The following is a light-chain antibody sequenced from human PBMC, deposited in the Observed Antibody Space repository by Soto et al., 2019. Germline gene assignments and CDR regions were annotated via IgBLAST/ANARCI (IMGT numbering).Light chain of an antibody. Sequence: QSGLTQPPSASGSPGQSVTISCTGTSSDVGGYNYVSWYQQHPGKAPKLMIYEVSKRPSGVPDRFSGSKSGNTASLTVSGLQAEDEADYYCSSYAGSHNLVFGGGTKLTVL. CDR2: EVS. CDR3: SSYAGSHNLV. J-gene: IGLJ2*01. CDR1: SSDVGGYNY. V-gene: IGLV2-8*01.